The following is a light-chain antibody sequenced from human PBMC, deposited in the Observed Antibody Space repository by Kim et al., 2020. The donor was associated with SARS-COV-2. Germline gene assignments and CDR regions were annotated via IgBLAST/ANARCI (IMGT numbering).Light chain of an antibody. V-gene: IGKV1-8*01. Sequence: ATGDRVTITCRASQGISSYLAWYQQKPGKAPKLLIYAASTLQSGVPSRFSGSGSGTDFTLTISCLQSEDFATYYCQQYYSYPQWTFGQGTKVDIK. J-gene: IGKJ1*01. CDR1: QGISSY. CDR3: QQYYSYPQWT. CDR2: AAS.